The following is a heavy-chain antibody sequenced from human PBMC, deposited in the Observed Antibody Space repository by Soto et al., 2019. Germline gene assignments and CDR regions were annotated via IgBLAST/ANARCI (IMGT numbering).Heavy chain of an antibody. CDR3: ARAEGDYYDSSGQEYFQH. V-gene: IGHV3-30-3*01. J-gene: IGHJ1*01. Sequence: QVQLVESGGGVVQPGRSLRLSCAASGFTFSSYAMHWVRQAPGKGLEWVAVISYDGSNKYYADPVKGRFTISRDNSKNTLYLQMNSLRAEDTAVYYCARAEGDYYDSSGQEYFQHWGQGTLVTVSS. CDR1: GFTFSSYA. CDR2: ISYDGSNK. D-gene: IGHD3-22*01.